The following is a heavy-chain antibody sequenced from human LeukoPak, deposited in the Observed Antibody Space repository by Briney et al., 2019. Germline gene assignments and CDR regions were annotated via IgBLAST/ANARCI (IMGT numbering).Heavy chain of an antibody. CDR1: GFTVSSKY. V-gene: IGHV3-53*01. D-gene: IGHD4-17*01. CDR3: AKDLYGDYDFDC. CDR2: IYSGGST. Sequence: GGSLRLSCAASGFTVSSKYMSWVRQAPGMGLEWVSVIYSGGSTYYADSVKGRFTISRDNSKNTLYLQMNSLRAEDTAVYYCAKDLYGDYDFDCWGQGTLVTVSS. J-gene: IGHJ4*02.